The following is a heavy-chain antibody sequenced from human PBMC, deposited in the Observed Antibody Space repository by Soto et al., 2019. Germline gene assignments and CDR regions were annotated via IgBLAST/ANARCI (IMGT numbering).Heavy chain of an antibody. V-gene: IGHV4-34*01. D-gene: IGHD3-10*01. CDR2: INHSGST. Sequence: QVQLQQWGAGLLKPSETLSLTCAVYGGSFSGYSWSWIRQPPGKGLEWIGEINHSGSTNYNPSLKSRVTISVDTSKNQFSLKLSSVTAADTAVYYCARRPLLWFGELGHAFDIWGQGTMVTVSS. CDR1: GGSFSGYS. J-gene: IGHJ3*02. CDR3: ARRPLLWFGELGHAFDI.